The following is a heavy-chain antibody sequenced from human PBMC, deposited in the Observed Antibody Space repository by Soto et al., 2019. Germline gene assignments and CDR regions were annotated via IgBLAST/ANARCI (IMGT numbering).Heavy chain of an antibody. CDR2: ISPYNGNT. D-gene: IGHD2-15*01. V-gene: IGHV1-18*01. CDR1: GYTFTRFG. J-gene: IGHJ6*03. Sequence: QVQLVQSGTEVKKRGASVKVSYKASGYTFTRFGINWVRQAPGQGLEWMGWISPYNGNTNYAQKFQDRVTMTTDTSTSPAYMELMSLISDDTAVYYCAVRYCLIDVCLTPGVFDTDVWGKGTTVVVSS. CDR3: AVRYCLIDVCLTPGVFDTDV.